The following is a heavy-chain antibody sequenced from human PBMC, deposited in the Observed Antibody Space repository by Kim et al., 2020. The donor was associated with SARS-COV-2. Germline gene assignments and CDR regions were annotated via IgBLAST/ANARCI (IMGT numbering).Heavy chain of an antibody. D-gene: IGHD3-22*01. CDR1: GYTLTELS. Sequence: ASVKVSCKVSGYTLTELSMHWVRQAPGKGLEWMGVFDPEDGEKIYAQKFQGRVTVTEDTSTDTAYMELSSLRSEDTAVYYCATTTAITMIGGGGWFDPWGQGTLVTVSS. CDR3: ATTTAITMIGGGGWFDP. J-gene: IGHJ5*02. V-gene: IGHV1-24*01. CDR2: FDPEDGEK.